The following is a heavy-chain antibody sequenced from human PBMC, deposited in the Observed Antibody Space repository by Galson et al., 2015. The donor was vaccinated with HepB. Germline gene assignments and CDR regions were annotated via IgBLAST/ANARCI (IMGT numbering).Heavy chain of an antibody. D-gene: IGHD3-22*01. Sequence: SLRLSCAASGFIFSNHAISWVRQAPGKGLVWVSSISGGGGSTFYADSVKGRFTISRDKSRHMVYLQMNNLTAEDTAVYYCARRPMIVGTVGYYFDNWGQGTLVTVSS. V-gene: IGHV3-23*01. CDR3: ARRPMIVGTVGYYFDN. CDR1: GFIFSNHA. J-gene: IGHJ4*02. CDR2: ISGGGGST.